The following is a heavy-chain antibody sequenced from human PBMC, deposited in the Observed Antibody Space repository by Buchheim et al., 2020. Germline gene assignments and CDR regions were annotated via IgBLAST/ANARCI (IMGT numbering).Heavy chain of an antibody. CDR3: ARSPGGIGGLYYFAN. J-gene: IGHJ4*01. D-gene: IGHD3-16*01. CDR2: VYYTGHT. Sequence: QVQLQESGPGLVKVSETLSLTCAVSGSPISGYYWSWIRQSPGRGLEFVGFVYYTGHTNYNPSLKSRVTMSLDTSKNQFSLSLTSLTPADTAVYYCARSPGGIGGLYYFANWGHGTL. CDR1: GSPISGYY. V-gene: IGHV4-59*01.